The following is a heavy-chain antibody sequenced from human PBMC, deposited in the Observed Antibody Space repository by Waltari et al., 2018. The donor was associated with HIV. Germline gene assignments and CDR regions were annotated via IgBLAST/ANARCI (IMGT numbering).Heavy chain of an antibody. D-gene: IGHD3-10*01. CDR2: MNHDGSQK. CDR1: GFRFSDFS. V-gene: IGHV3-7*01. Sequence: VQLVESGGGLVQPGGSLRLSCAASGFRFSDFSVGWVRQAPGKGLEWVGNMNHDGSQKWYADSLRDRFTVSRDNTKNSLWLQMNSLRSEDTAVYYCVRDDCFDPGSCHSVDWGRGTLVTVSS. J-gene: IGHJ4*02. CDR3: VRDDCFDPGSCHSVD.